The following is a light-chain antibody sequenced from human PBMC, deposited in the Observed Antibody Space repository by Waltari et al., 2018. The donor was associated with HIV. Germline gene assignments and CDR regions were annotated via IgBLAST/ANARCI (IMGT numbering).Light chain of an antibody. CDR2: GNS. CDR3: QSYDSSLSGGV. V-gene: IGLV1-40*01. CDR1: SSNIGAGYA. Sequence: QSALTQPPSVSGAPGQRVTISCTGSSSNIGAGYAVHWYQQVPGTAPKLLIYGNSNRPSGVPYRFSGSKSGTSASLAVTGLQAEDEADYYCQSYDSSLSGGVFGGGTKLTVL. J-gene: IGLJ3*02.